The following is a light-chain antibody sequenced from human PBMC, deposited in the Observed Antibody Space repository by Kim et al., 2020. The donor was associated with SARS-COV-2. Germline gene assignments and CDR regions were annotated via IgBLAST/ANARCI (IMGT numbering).Light chain of an antibody. CDR1: SSNIGNNY. V-gene: IGLV1-51*01. CDR3: GTWDSSLSAGV. J-gene: IGLJ3*02. Sequence: GQKVTSSCYGSSSNIGNNYVSWYQQLPGTAPKHLIYDNNKRPSGIPDRFSGSKSGTSATLGITGLQTGDEADYYCGTWDSSLSAGVFGGGTQLTVL. CDR2: DNN.